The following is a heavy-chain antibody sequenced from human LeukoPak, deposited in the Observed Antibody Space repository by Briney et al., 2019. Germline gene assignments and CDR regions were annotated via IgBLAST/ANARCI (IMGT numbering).Heavy chain of an antibody. J-gene: IGHJ4*02. V-gene: IGHV4-34*01. CDR1: GGSFSGYY. D-gene: IGHD3-16*01. CDR2: INHSGST. Sequence: SSETLSLTCAVYGGSFSGYYWSWIRQPPGKGQEWIGEINHSGSTNYNPSLKSRVTISVDTSKNQFSLKLSSVTAADTAVYYCARVYAVVSFDYWGQGTLVTVSS. CDR3: ARVYAVVSFDY.